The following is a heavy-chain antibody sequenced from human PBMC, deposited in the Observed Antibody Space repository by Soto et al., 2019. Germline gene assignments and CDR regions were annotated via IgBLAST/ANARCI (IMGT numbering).Heavy chain of an antibody. CDR2: IWYDGSNK. Sequence: QVQLVESGGGVVQPGRSLRLSCAASGFTFSSYGMHWVRQAPGKGLEWVAVIWYDGSNKYYADSVKGRFTISRDNSKNTLYLQMNSLRAEDTAVYYWARATSNRYCSGGSCYRGELDYWGQGTLVTVSS. CDR1: GFTFSSYG. J-gene: IGHJ4*02. CDR3: ARATSNRYCSGGSCYRGELDY. V-gene: IGHV3-33*01. D-gene: IGHD2-15*01.